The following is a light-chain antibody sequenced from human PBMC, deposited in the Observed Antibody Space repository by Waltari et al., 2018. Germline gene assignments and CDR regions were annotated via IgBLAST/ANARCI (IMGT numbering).Light chain of an antibody. CDR2: EFX. CDR1: GRDVGCXNY. Sequence: ALTQPXXVSGSPGQSIPPSCTXTGRDVGCXNYVPWYQQHPGKAPKLLIYEFXNRPSGXXXXXXGSKSGNXASLTXSGXQAEDEAXXYCSSYTSSXTXVFGGXTXLTVL. J-gene: IGLJ2*01. CDR3: SSYTSSXTXV. V-gene: IGLV2-14*01.